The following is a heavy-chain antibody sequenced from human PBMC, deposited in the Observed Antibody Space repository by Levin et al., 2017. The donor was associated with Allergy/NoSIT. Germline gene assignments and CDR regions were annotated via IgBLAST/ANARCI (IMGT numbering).Heavy chain of an antibody. Sequence: GESLKISCAASGFTFSNYAMSWVRQAPGKGLEWVSAISGSGGSTYYADSVKGRFTISRDNSKNTLYLQMNSLRAEDTAVYFCAKGRSFDWLLGAFDIWGQGTMVTVSS. D-gene: IGHD3-9*01. CDR3: AKGRSFDWLLGAFDI. V-gene: IGHV3-23*01. CDR2: ISGSGGST. CDR1: GFTFSNYA. J-gene: IGHJ3*02.